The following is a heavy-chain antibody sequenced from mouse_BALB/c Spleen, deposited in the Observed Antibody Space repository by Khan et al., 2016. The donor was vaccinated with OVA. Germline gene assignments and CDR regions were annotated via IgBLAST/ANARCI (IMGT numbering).Heavy chain of an antibody. CDR2: ISYSGST. D-gene: IGHD1-2*01. Sequence: EVQLQESGPGLVKPSQSLSLTCTVTGYSITSGYGWNWIRQFPGNKLEWMGYISYSGSTTYNPSLKSRISITRDTSKNQFFLQLNSVTTEDIATYYCARTARIKYWGQGTTLTVSS. J-gene: IGHJ2*01. CDR3: ARTARIKY. CDR1: GYSITSGYG. V-gene: IGHV3-2*02.